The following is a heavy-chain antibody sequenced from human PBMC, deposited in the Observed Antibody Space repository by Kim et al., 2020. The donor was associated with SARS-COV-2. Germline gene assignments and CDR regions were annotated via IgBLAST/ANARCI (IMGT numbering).Heavy chain of an antibody. CDR3: ARAWWNIVATIWNYGMDV. V-gene: IGHV4-4*02. CDR2: IYHSGST. CDR1: GGSISSSNW. J-gene: IGHJ6*02. D-gene: IGHD5-12*01. Sequence: SETLSLTCAVSGGSISSSNWWSWVRQPPGKGLEWIGEIYHSGSTNYNPSLKSRVTISVDKSKNQFSLKLSSVTAADTAVYYCARAWWNIVATIWNYGMDVWGQGTTVTVSS.